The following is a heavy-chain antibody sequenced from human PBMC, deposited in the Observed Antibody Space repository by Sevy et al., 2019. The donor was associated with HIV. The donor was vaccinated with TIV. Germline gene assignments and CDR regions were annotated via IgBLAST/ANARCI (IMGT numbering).Heavy chain of an antibody. V-gene: IGHV3-33*01. CDR2: IWYDGSNK. CDR1: GFTFSKYG. D-gene: IGHD6-13*01. J-gene: IGHJ3*01. Sequence: GGSLRLSCAASGFTFSKYGMHWVRQAPGKGLEWVALIWYDGSNKYYADSVKGRFTISRDNAKNSLYLQMNSLRAEDTAVYYCARGVAKQQLVSFWGQGTMVTVSS. CDR3: ARGVAKQQLVSF.